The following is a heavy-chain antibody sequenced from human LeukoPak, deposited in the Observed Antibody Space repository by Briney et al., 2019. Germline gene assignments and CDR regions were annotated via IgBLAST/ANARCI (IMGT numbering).Heavy chain of an antibody. Sequence: GRSLRLSCAASGFTFSSYSMNWVRQAPGKGLEWVSPISSSSSYIYYADSVKGRFTISRDNAKNSLYLQMNSLRAEDTAVYYCARDFGVVTDSDYWGQGTLVTVSS. D-gene: IGHD3-3*01. V-gene: IGHV3-21*01. CDR1: GFTFSSYS. J-gene: IGHJ4*02. CDR2: ISSSSSYI. CDR3: ARDFGVVTDSDY.